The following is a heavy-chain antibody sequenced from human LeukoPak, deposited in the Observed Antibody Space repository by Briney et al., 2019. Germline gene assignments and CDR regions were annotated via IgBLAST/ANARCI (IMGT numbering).Heavy chain of an antibody. CDR2: IYLGDSET. CDR3: ARLACSTTSCHSGSSYYFDY. Sequence: GESLQISCKGSGYCFTSYWIAWVRQMPGKGLAWMGIIYLGDSETRYRPSFQGQVTISVDKSISTAFLQWSSLKASDSAMYYCARLACSTTSCHSGSSYYFDYWGQGTLVTVSS. V-gene: IGHV5-51*01. J-gene: IGHJ4*02. CDR1: GYCFTSYW. D-gene: IGHD2-2*02.